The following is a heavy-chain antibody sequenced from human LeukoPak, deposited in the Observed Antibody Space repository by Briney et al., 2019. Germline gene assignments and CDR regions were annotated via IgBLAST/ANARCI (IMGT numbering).Heavy chain of an antibody. J-gene: IGHJ4*02. CDR1: GFTVSSNY. CDR2: IYSGGST. CDR3: ARALGGNTGY. D-gene: IGHD4-23*01. Sequence: GGSLRISCAASGFTVSSNYMSWVRQAPGKGLEWVSVIYSGGSTYYADSVKGRFTISRDNSKNTLYLQMNSLRAEDTAVYYCARALGGNTGYWGQGTLVTVSS. V-gene: IGHV3-66*01.